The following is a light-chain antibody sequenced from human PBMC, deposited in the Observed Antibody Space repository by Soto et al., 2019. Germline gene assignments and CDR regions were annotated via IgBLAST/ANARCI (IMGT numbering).Light chain of an antibody. CDR3: QQYDNLPIT. Sequence: EIVLTQSPGSLSLSPGERASLSCRASQSVNTKSLAWYQQKTGQPPRLLIHGVSNRATGIPDRFSGSGSGTDFTLTISRLEPEDIATYYCQQYDNLPITFGQGTRLEIK. CDR2: GVS. CDR1: QSVNTKS. V-gene: IGKV3-20*01. J-gene: IGKJ5*01.